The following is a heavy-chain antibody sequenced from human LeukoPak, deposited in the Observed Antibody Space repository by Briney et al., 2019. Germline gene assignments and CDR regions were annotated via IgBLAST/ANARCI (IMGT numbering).Heavy chain of an antibody. Sequence: SQTLSLTCTVSGGSIISNRHYWSWIRQPAGKGLEWIGHIYSSGNTKYNPSLKSRVTLSVDTSKNQFSLKLSSVTAADTAVYYCARGPPPDFDYWGRGTLVTVSS. J-gene: IGHJ4*02. CDR2: IYSSGNT. CDR1: GGSIISNRHY. V-gene: IGHV4-61*09. CDR3: ARGPPPDFDY.